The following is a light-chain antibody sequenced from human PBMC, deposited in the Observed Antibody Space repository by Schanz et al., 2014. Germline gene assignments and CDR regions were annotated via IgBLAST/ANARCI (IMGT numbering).Light chain of an antibody. CDR1: QSVLSN. V-gene: IGKV3D-15*01. J-gene: IGKJ3*01. CDR2: AAS. Sequence: VVTQSPATLSLSPGERATLSCRTSQSVLSNFAWYQQKPGQAPRLLIYAASNRATGIPARFSGSGSGTDFTLTISSLQSEDFAVYYCHHYGSSPLFTFGPGTTVDIK. CDR3: HHYGSSPLFT.